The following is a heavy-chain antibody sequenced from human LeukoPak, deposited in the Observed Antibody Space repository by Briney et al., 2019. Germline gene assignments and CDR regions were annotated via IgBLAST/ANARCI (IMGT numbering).Heavy chain of an antibody. J-gene: IGHJ6*03. CDR2: IYPGDSHT. Sequence: PGESLKISCKGSGYSFNRYWIGWVRQMPGKGLEWMGNIYPGDSHTKYSPSFQGQVTISADRSISTAYLQWSSLKASDTAMYYCARQAGSSNYYYYYMDVWGKGTTVPVSS. D-gene: IGHD6-6*01. V-gene: IGHV5-51*01. CDR3: ARQAGSSNYYYYYMDV. CDR1: GYSFNRYW.